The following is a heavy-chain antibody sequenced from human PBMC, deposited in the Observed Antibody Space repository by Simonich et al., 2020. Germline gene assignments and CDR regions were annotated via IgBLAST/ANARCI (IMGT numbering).Heavy chain of an antibody. CDR1: GFTFSSYW. V-gene: IGHV3-74*01. CDR2: MNSDGKST. CDR3: ARNRLDY. J-gene: IGHJ4*02. Sequence: EVQLVESGGGLVQPGGSLRLSCAASGFTFSSYWMHWGRQAPGKGGGGVSRMNSDGKSTSNADSVKGRFTISGDNAKNTLYRQMNSRRAEDTAVYYCARNRLDYWGQGTLVTVSS.